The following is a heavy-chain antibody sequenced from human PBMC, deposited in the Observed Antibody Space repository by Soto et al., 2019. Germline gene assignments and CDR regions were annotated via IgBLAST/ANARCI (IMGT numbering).Heavy chain of an antibody. Sequence: QVQLQQWGAGLLKPSETLSLTCAVYGGSFSDYYWTWIRQPPGKGLEWIGEINDSGSANYNPALQSRVTISVDTYKNQFSLNLISVTAADTAVYYCAKTGDYGYFDYWGQGTLVTVSS. CDR1: GGSFSDYY. CDR3: AKTGDYGYFDY. CDR2: INDSGSA. J-gene: IGHJ4*02. V-gene: IGHV4-34*01. D-gene: IGHD4-17*01.